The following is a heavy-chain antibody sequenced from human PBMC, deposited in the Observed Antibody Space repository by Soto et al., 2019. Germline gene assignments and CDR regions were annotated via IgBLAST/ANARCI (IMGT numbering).Heavy chain of an antibody. CDR1: GFTFSTYS. D-gene: IGHD4-4*01. Sequence: GGSLRLSCAASGFTFSTYSINWVRQAPGKGLEWVSSISGSGNYTHYADFLRGRFTISRDNAKTSLYLQMNSLRAEDTAVYYCAREGINNYNEYYFDSWGQGTVVTSPQ. CDR2: ISGSGNYT. J-gene: IGHJ4*02. CDR3: AREGINNYNEYYFDS. V-gene: IGHV3-21*01.